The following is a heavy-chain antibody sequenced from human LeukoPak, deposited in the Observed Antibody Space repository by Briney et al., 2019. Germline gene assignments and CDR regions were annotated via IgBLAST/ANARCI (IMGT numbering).Heavy chain of an antibody. V-gene: IGHV3-21*01. D-gene: IGHD4-17*01. CDR3: ARDGSTVTNYYFDY. CDR2: ISSSSSYI. Sequence: PGGSLRLSCAASGFTFSIYSMNWVRQAPGKGLEWVSSISSSSSYIYYADSVKGRFTISRDNAKNSLYLQMNSLRAEDTAVYYCARDGSTVTNYYFDYWGQGTLVTVSS. CDR1: GFTFSIYS. J-gene: IGHJ4*02.